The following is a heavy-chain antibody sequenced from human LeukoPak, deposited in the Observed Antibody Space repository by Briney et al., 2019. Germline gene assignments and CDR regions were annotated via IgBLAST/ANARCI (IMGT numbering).Heavy chain of an antibody. Sequence: GGSLRLSCEASGFTFSDFGMHWVRQTPGKGLEWVAVISYVGVNKFHADSAKGRFTISRDNSKNTLYLQMNSLRTEDTALYYCAKDILAFRGWDDYWGQGTLVTVSS. CDR1: GFTFSDFG. CDR3: AKDILAFRGWDDY. CDR2: ISYVGVNK. V-gene: IGHV3-30*18. J-gene: IGHJ4*02. D-gene: IGHD6-19*01.